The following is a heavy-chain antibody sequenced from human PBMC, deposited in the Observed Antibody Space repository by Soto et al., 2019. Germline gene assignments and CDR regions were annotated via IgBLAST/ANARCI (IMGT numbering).Heavy chain of an antibody. CDR3: ARTSVRSGLRGPIDY. J-gene: IGHJ4*02. CDR1: GFTFSSYG. V-gene: IGHV3-33*01. CDR2: IWYDGSNK. D-gene: IGHD5-12*01. Sequence: PGGSLRLSCAASGFTFSSYGMHWVRQAPGKGLEWVAVIWYDGSNKYYADSVKGRFTISRDNSKNTLYLQMNSLRAEDTAVYYCARTSVRSGLRGPIDYWGQGTLVTVSS.